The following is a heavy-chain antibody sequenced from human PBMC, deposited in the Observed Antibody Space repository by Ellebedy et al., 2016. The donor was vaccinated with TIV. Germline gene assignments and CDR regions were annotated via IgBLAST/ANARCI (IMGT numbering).Heavy chain of an antibody. CDR1: GGSISSSSYY. CDR3: AREGGYGDYGSGYYYYGMDV. V-gene: IGHV4-39*07. CDR2: IHYSGRT. J-gene: IGHJ6*02. D-gene: IGHD4-17*01. Sequence: MPGGSLRLSCTVSGGSISSSSYYWGWIRQPPGKGLEWIGNIHYSGRTYYNPSLKSRVTISVDTSKNQFSLKLSSVTAADTAVYYCAREGGYGDYGSGYYYYGMDVWGQGTTVTVSS.